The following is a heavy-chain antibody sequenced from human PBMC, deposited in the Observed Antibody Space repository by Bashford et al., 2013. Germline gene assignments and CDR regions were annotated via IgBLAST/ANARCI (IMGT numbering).Heavy chain of an antibody. Sequence: WVRQMPGKGLEWMGIIYPGDSDTRYSPSFQGQVTISADKSISTAYLQWSSLKASDTAMYYCARQLVSRDCSSTSCSYYYGMDVWGQGTMVTVSS. V-gene: IGHV5-51*01. CDR2: IYPGDSDT. CDR3: ARQLVSRDCSSTSCSYYYGMDV. J-gene: IGHJ6*02. D-gene: IGHD2-2*01.